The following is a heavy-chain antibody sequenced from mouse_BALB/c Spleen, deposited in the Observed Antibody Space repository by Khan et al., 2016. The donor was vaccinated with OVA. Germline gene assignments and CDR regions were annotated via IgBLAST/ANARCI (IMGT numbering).Heavy chain of an antibody. Sequence: QVQLKESGAELARPGASVKMSCKASGYTFTSNTLHWLKQRLGLGLEWIGYINPRSSYTNYNQRFKDKATLTADKSSSTAYMHLSRLTSEDSAVYYCARRSTGYAMDSWGQGTSVTVSS. CDR1: GYTFTSNT. CDR2: INPRSSYT. CDR3: ARRSTGYAMDS. J-gene: IGHJ4*01. V-gene: IGHV1-4*01.